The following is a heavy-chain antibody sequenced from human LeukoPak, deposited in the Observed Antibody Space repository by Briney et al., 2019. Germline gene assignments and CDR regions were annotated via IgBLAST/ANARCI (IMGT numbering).Heavy chain of an antibody. J-gene: IGHJ4*02. D-gene: IGHD4-17*01. V-gene: IGHV3-30*04. CDR2: ISYDGSNK. CDR3: ASPDYGDYGIDY. CDR1: GFTFSSYA. Sequence: PGRSLRLSCAASGFTFSSYAMHWVRQAPGKGLEWVAVISYDGSNKYYADSVKGRFTISRDNSKNTLYLQMNSLRAEDTAVYYCASPDYGDYGIDYWGQGTLVTVSS.